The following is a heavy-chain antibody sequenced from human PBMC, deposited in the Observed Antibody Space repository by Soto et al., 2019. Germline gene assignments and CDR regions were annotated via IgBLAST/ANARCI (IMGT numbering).Heavy chain of an antibody. J-gene: IGHJ4*02. Sequence: QITLKESGPTLVNPTQTLKLTCSFSGFSFTNITVGVGWVRQPPGKALEWLALIYSKDEKSYSPSLKNRRTISKDTSKNQVVLTMTDMDPVYTATYYCAHKNVYSYGSYFFDFWGQGTLVTVSS. V-gene: IGHV2-5*01. CDR3: AHKNVYSYGSYFFDF. D-gene: IGHD3-10*01. CDR2: IYSKDEK. CDR1: GFSFTNITVG.